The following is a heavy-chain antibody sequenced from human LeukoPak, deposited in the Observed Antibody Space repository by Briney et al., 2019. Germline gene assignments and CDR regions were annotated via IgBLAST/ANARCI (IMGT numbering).Heavy chain of an antibody. J-gene: IGHJ4*02. V-gene: IGHV3-7*01. Sequence: GGSLRLSCAASGFTFSNYWMSWVRQTPGKGLEWVVTIEQDGSEKYYVDSVKGRFTISRDNAKKSLFLQMNSLRADDTAVYYCARPSVLGPNTDYWGQGTLVTVSS. CDR2: IEQDGSEK. CDR1: GFTFSNYW. D-gene: IGHD4/OR15-4a*01. CDR3: ARPSVLGPNTDY.